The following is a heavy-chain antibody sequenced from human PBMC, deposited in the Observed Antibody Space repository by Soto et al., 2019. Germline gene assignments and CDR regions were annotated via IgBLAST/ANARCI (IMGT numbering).Heavy chain of an antibody. CDR3: ARGVRDYGDYEYYFDY. CDR2: IYRSGST. J-gene: IGHJ4*02. V-gene: IGHV4-30-2*01. CDR1: GGSISSGGYS. D-gene: IGHD4-17*01. Sequence: QLQLQESGSGLVKPSQTLSLTCAVSGGSISSGGYSWSWIRQPPGKGLEWIGYIYRSGSTYYNPSLKSRVTISVDRSKNQFSLKLSSVTAADTAVYYCARGVRDYGDYEYYFDYWGQGTLVTVSS.